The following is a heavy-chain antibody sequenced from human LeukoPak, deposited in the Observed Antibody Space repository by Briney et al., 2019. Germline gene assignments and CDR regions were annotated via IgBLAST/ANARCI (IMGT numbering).Heavy chain of an antibody. CDR2: IYPRDGST. J-gene: IGHJ4*02. D-gene: IGHD3-10*01. Sequence: GPSVKVSCKASGYSFTSNYIHWVRQAPGQGLEWMGMIYPRDGSTSYAQRFQDRVTVTRDTSTSTAYMELSSLRSEDTAVYYCARPRGELFNYFDYWGQGTLVTVSS. CDR1: GYSFTSNY. V-gene: IGHV1-46*01. CDR3: ARPRGELFNYFDY.